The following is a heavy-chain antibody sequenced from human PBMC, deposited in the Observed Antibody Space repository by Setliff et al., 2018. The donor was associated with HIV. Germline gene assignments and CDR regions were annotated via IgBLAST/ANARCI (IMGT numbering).Heavy chain of an antibody. D-gene: IGHD5-18*01. CDR3: ARAGSYGWDY. V-gene: IGHV4-4*02. J-gene: IGHJ4*02. CDR1: GGSISSSNW. Sequence: KASETLSLTCAVSGGSISSSNWWSWVRQPPGKGLEWIGEIYHSGSTNYNPSLKSRVTISEDTSKNQFSLKLSSVTAADTAVYYCARAGSYGWDYWGQGTLVTVSS. CDR2: IYHSGST.